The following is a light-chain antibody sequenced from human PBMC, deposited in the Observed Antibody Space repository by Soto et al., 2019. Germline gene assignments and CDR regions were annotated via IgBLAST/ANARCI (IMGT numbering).Light chain of an antibody. CDR3: QQASVLPFT. J-gene: IGKJ3*01. V-gene: IGKV1-12*01. Sequence: DIQMTQSPSSVSASVGDRVTITCRASRDIGTWLAWYQQIPGKAPKLLIFAASTLQNRVPSRFSGSGSWTDFTLTISGLQPEDFATYYCQQASVLPFTFGPGTKVDIK. CDR1: RDIGTW. CDR2: AAS.